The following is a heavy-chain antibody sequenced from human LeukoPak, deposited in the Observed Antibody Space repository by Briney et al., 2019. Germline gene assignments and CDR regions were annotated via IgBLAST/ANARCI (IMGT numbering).Heavy chain of an antibody. Sequence: ASVKVSCKASGYTFTGYYMHWVRQAPGQGLEWMGWINAGNGNTKYSQKFQGRVTITRDTSASTAYMELSSLRSEDTAVYYCAFSVAVAGRIDYWGQGTLVTVSS. J-gene: IGHJ4*02. CDR2: INAGNGNT. CDR1: GYTFTGYY. CDR3: AFSVAVAGRIDY. D-gene: IGHD6-19*01. V-gene: IGHV1-3*01.